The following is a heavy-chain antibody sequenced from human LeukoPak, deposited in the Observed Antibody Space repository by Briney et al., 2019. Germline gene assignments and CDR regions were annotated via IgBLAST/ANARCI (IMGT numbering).Heavy chain of an antibody. Sequence: GGSLRLSCAASGFTFSNYGMNWVRQAPGKGLEWVANIKQDGSEKYYVDSVKGRFTISRDNAKNSLYLQMNSLRAEDTTVYYCARLAYCGGDCYTPFDYWGQGTLVTVSS. CDR3: ARLAYCGGDCYTPFDY. CDR1: GFTFSNYG. V-gene: IGHV3-7*01. J-gene: IGHJ4*02. D-gene: IGHD2-21*02. CDR2: IKQDGSEK.